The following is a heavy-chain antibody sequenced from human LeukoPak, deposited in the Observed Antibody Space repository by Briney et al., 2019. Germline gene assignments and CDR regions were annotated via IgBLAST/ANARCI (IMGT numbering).Heavy chain of an antibody. CDR2: IDHAGRA. J-gene: IGHJ6*03. V-gene: IGHV4-34*01. CDR3: ARGWEPFGYSTSWYRGTYYYYYMSV. Sequence: SETLSLTCAVYGGSFNDYYWTWIRQPPGKGLEWIGEIDHAGRANHNPSLKSRVTISVDTSKNQFSLHLNSVTAADTAVYYCARGWEPFGYSTSWYRGTYYYYYMSVWGKGTAVTASS. CDR1: GGSFNDYY. D-gene: IGHD6-13*01.